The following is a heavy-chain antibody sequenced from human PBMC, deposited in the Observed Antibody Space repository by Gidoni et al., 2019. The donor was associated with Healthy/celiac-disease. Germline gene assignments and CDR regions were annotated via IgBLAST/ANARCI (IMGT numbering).Heavy chain of an antibody. D-gene: IGHD4-17*01. J-gene: IGHJ4*02. CDR2: IYHSGST. Sequence: QVQLQESGPGLVKPSETLSLTCAVSGYSISSGYYWGWIRQPPGKGLEWIGSIYHSGSTYYNPSLKSRVTISVDTSKNQFSLKLSSVTAADTAVYYCASYRYDYGDYTPTPFDYWGQGTLVTVSS. CDR1: GYSISSGYY. V-gene: IGHV4-38-2*01. CDR3: ASYRYDYGDYTPTPFDY.